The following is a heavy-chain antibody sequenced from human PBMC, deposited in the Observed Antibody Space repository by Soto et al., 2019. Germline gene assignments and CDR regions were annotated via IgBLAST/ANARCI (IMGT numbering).Heavy chain of an antibody. CDR2: IWYDGSNK. Sequence: QVQLVESGGGVVQPGRSLRLSCAASGFTFSSYGMHWVRQAPGKGLERVAVIWYDGSNKYYADSVNGRFTISRDNSKNPLYLQMNSLRAEDTAVYYCARDPRRGYYGMDVWGQGTTVTVSS. CDR1: GFTFSSYG. CDR3: ARDPRRGYYGMDV. J-gene: IGHJ6*02. V-gene: IGHV3-33*01. D-gene: IGHD3-16*01.